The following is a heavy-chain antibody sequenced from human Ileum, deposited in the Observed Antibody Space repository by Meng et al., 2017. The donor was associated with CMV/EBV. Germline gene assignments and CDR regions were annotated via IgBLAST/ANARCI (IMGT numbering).Heavy chain of an antibody. CDR1: EFTFSIYE. CDR3: VRERGGYCSGTSCSRAFDY. V-gene: IGHV3-48*03. CDR2: ISSSGSST. D-gene: IGHD2-15*01. Sequence: GESLKISCAASEFTFSIYEMNWVRQAPGKGLEWVSYISSSGSSTYYPDSVKGRFTISRDNTMNSLDLQMNSLRAEDTGVYYCVRERGGYCSGTSCSRAFDYWGQGTLVTVSS. J-gene: IGHJ4*02.